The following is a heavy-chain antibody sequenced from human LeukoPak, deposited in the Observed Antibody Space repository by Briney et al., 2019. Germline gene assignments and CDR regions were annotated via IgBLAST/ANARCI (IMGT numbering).Heavy chain of an antibody. CDR1: GFTFSSYG. D-gene: IGHD2-15*01. Sequence: RSLRLSCAASGFTFSSYGMHWVRQAPGKGLEWVAVISYDGSNKYYADSVKGRFTISRDNSKNTLYLQMNSLRAEDTAVYYCAKDGGSYYFDYWGQGTLVTVSS. CDR3: AKDGGSYYFDY. CDR2: ISYDGSNK. V-gene: IGHV3-30*18. J-gene: IGHJ4*02.